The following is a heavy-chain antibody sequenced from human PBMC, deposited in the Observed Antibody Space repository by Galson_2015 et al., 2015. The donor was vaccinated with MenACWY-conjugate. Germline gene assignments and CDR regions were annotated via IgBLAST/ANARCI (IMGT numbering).Heavy chain of an antibody. D-gene: IGHD3-10*01. CDR1: GYSFTGYW. CDR3: ARRGVRGLTDDAFDF. V-gene: IGHV5-51*01. CDR2: IYPGDSDT. J-gene: IGHJ3*01. Sequence: QSGAEVKKSGDSLKISCEASGYSFTGYWIVWVRLMPGKGLEWMGIIYPGDSDTTYSPSFEGQVTMSADKSISTAYLQWSSLKTSDSAIYFCARRGVRGLTDDAFDFWGQGTLVSVSS.